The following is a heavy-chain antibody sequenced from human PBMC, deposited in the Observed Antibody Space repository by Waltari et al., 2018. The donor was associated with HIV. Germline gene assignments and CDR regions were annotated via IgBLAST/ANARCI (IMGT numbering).Heavy chain of an antibody. CDR1: GFTFSTYS. V-gene: IGHV3-21*01. Sequence: EVQLVEFGGGLVKPGGALRLYCAASGFTFSTYSINWVRHAPGKGLEWVSSISISSTYIYYADSVKGRFTISRDNAKNSLYLQMNSLRAEDTAVYYCARGRDIVATWRDYFDYWGQGTLVTVSS. CDR2: ISISSTYI. CDR3: ARGRDIVATWRDYFDY. J-gene: IGHJ4*02. D-gene: IGHD5-12*01.